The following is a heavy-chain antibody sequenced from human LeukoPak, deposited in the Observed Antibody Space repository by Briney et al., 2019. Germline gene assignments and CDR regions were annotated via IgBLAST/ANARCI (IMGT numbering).Heavy chain of an antibody. CDR3: TTARNMVRGVIPLDY. J-gene: IGHJ4*02. D-gene: IGHD3-10*01. V-gene: IGHV3-73*01. Sequence: GGSLRLSCTASGFTFSGSAMHWVRQASGKGLEWVGRIRSKANSYATVYAASVKGRFTISRDDSKNTLYLQMNSLKTGDTAVYYCTTARNMVRGVIPLDYWGQGTLVTVSS. CDR2: IRSKANSYAT. CDR1: GFTFSGSA.